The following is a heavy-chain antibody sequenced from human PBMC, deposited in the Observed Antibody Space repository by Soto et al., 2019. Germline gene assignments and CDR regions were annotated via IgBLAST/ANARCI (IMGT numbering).Heavy chain of an antibody. CDR1: GGSISSYY. J-gene: IGHJ4*02. D-gene: IGHD6-13*01. CDR2: IYYSGST. CDR3: ARREYSSSWYFDY. V-gene: IGHV4-59*01. Sequence: SETLSLTCTVSGGSISSYYWSWIQQPPGKGLEWIGYIYYSGSTNYNPSLKSRVTISVDTSKNQFSLKLSSVTAADTAVYYCARREYSSSWYFDYWGQGTLVTVSS.